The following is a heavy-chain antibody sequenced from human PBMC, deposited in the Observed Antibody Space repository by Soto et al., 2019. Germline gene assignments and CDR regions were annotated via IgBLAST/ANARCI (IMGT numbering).Heavy chain of an antibody. Sequence: QVQLVQSGAEVKKHGSSVKVSCTASGGTFISYAFSWVRQAPGHGLEWMGGIIPIFGTPNYAQKFQGRVTITADKSMSTAYMDRSSMRSEGAAVYSCVRSRITFGGVIANDAMHVWCPGTTVTCSS. CDR2: IIPIFGTP. CDR3: VRSRITFGGVIANDAMHV. V-gene: IGHV1-69*06. J-gene: IGHJ6*02. CDR1: GGTFISYA. D-gene: IGHD3-16*02.